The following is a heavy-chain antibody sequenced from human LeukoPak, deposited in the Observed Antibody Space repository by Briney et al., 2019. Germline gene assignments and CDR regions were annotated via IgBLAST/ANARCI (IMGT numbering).Heavy chain of an antibody. CDR2: IRSKANSYAT. CDR1: GFTFSVSA. V-gene: IGHV3-73*01. Sequence: PGGSLRLSCAASGFTFSVSAMHWVRQASGKGLEWVGRIRSKANSYATAYAASVKGRFTISRDDSKNTAYLQMNSLKTEDTAVYYCTRQTPDYYDSSGTPNWGQGTLVTVSS. D-gene: IGHD3-22*01. CDR3: TRQTPDYYDSSGTPN. J-gene: IGHJ4*02.